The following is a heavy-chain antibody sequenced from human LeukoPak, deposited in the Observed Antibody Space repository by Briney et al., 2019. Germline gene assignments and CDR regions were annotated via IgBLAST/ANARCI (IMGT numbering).Heavy chain of an antibody. Sequence: GGSLRLSCAASGYTLSDHYMDWVRQAPGKGLEWVGRIRNKARSYTTEYAASVKGRFTISRDDSKISLDLQMNSLKTEDTAVYYCTRAGGNYSFEYWGQGTLVTVSP. CDR3: TRAGGNYSFEY. CDR2: IRNKARSYTT. V-gene: IGHV3-72*01. CDR1: GYTLSDHY. J-gene: IGHJ4*02. D-gene: IGHD1-26*01.